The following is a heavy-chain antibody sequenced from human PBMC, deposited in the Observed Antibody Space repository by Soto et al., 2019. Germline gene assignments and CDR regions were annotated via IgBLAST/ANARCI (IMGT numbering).Heavy chain of an antibody. Sequence: PSETLSLTCAVSGGSISSGGYSWSWIRQPPGKGLEWIGYIYHSGSTYYNPSLKSRVTISVDRSKNQFSLKLSSVTAADTAVYYCARGGRPYYFDYWGQGTLLTVSS. CDR2: IYHSGST. CDR1: GGSISSGGYS. V-gene: IGHV4-30-2*01. D-gene: IGHD5-12*01. CDR3: ARGGRPYYFDY. J-gene: IGHJ4*02.